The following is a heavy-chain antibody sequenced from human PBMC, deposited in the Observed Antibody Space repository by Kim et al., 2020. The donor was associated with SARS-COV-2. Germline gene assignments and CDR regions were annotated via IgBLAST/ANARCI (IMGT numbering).Heavy chain of an antibody. CDR3: TRKGLGAFADYYYYYGMDV. CDR2: IRSKAYGGTT. D-gene: IGHD3-3*01. J-gene: IGHJ6*02. CDR1: GFTFGDYA. Sequence: GGSLRLSCTASGFTFGDYAMSWVRQAPGKGLEWVGFIRSKAYGGTTEYAASVKGRFTISRDDSKSIAYLQMNSLKTEDTAVYYCTRKGLGAFADYYYYYGMDVWGQGTTVTVSS. V-gene: IGHV3-49*04.